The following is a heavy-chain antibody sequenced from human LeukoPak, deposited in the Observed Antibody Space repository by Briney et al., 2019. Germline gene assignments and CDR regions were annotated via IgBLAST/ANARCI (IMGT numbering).Heavy chain of an antibody. V-gene: IGHV3-7*01. CDR1: GFTFSSYW. CDR2: IKQDGSEK. Sequence: GSLRLSCAASGFTFSSYWMSWVRQAPGKGLEWVANIKQDGSEKYYVDSVKGRLTISRDNAKNSLYLQMNSLRAEDTAVYYCARDQGFSYYYYYMDVWGKGTTVTVSS. D-gene: IGHD3-3*01. J-gene: IGHJ6*03. CDR3: ARDQGFSYYYYYMDV.